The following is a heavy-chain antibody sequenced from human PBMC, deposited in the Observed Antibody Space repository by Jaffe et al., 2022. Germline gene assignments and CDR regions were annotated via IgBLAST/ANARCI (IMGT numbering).Heavy chain of an antibody. D-gene: IGHD6-13*01. V-gene: IGHV3-53*02. CDR3: ARDSSSWDHGYFDY. CDR1: GFTVSSNY. J-gene: IGHJ4*02. Sequence: EVQLVETGGGLIQPGGSLRLSCAASGFTVSSNYMSWVRQAPGKGLEWVSVIYSGGSTYYADSVKGRFTISRDNSKNTLYLQMNSLRAEDTAVYYCARDSSSWDHGYFDYWGQGTLVTVSS. CDR2: IYSGGST.